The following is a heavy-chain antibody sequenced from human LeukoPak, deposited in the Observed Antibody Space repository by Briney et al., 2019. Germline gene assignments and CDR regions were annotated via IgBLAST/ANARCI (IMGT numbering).Heavy chain of an antibody. Sequence: GGSLRLSCAAAGFTFSSYWMSWVRQAPGKGREWVANIKQEGSEKYYVDSVKGRFTISRDSAKNSVYLQMNSLRAEDTAVYSCAREGGITIFGVVILLWSGMDVWGQGTTVTVSS. V-gene: IGHV3-7*01. CDR1: GFTFSSYW. CDR2: IKQEGSEK. CDR3: AREGGITIFGVVILLWSGMDV. D-gene: IGHD3-3*01. J-gene: IGHJ6*02.